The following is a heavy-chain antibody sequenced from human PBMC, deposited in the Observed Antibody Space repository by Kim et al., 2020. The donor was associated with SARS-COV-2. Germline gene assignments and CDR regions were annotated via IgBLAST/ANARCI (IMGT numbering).Heavy chain of an antibody. Sequence: AQKFQGRVTVTADTATSTAYMELTSLTSDDTAIYYCARITDNSGRGGDHWGQGTLVTVSS. V-gene: IGHV1-18*01. CDR3: ARITDNSGRGGDH. D-gene: IGHD3-22*01. J-gene: IGHJ4*02.